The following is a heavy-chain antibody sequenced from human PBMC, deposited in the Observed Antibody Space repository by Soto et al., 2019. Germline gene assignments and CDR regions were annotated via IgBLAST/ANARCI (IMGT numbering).Heavy chain of an antibody. CDR3: AGQWSAGYGAFDP. Sequence: QVQLQESGPGLVKPSGTLSLTCAVSGGSVNNDKWWSWVRQPPGKGLEWIGDIHSSGITNYNPSLKRRASIFVDKFKNQFSVKLASVTAADTAVYFCAGQWSAGYGAFDPWGQGTLVTVSS. V-gene: IGHV4-4*02. J-gene: IGHJ5*02. CDR1: GGSVNNDKW. D-gene: IGHD3-9*01. CDR2: IHSSGIT.